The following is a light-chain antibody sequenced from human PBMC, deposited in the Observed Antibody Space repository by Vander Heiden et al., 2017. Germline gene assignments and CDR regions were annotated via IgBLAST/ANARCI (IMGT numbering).Light chain of an antibody. Sequence: QSALTQPASVSGSPGQSTTISCTGTSNDGGGYNYLSWYQQHPSDATNLMIYEVSNRPSGVSNRFSGSKSGNTASLTISGLQAEDEADYYCSSYTSSSTLVFGGGTKLTVL. CDR1: SNDGGGYNY. J-gene: IGLJ3*02. CDR2: EVS. V-gene: IGLV2-14*01. CDR3: SSYTSSSTLV.